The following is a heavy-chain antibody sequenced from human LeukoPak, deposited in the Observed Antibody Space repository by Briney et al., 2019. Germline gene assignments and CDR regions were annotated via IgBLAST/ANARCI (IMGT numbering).Heavy chain of an antibody. CDR2: ISYDGSNK. D-gene: IGHD3-3*01. Sequence: GGSLRLSCVASGFTFGKYWMSWVRQAPGKGLEWVAVISYDGSNKYYADSVKGRFTISRDNSKNTLYLQMNSLRAEDTAVYYCARDTDNDFWSGYLDYWGQGTLVTVSS. CDR3: ARDTDNDFWSGYLDY. CDR1: GFTFGKYW. J-gene: IGHJ4*02. V-gene: IGHV3-30-3*01.